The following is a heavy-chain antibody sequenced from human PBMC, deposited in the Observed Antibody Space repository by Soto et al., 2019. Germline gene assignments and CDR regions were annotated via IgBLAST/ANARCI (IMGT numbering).Heavy chain of an antibody. D-gene: IGHD6-13*01. CDR3: GRGPSPRAPAGGTPYYYAMDV. V-gene: IGHV1-8*02. Sequence: SVNVSCKSSVDDQTPYDINSVRQAPGQGLEWMGWMNPINGATGTARRFQGRVSLSRNTATGTAYLELTSLRSDDTAVYYCGRGPSPRAPAGGTPYYYAMDVWGQGTTVPVSS. J-gene: IGHJ6*02. CDR1: VDDQTPYD. CDR2: MNPINGAT.